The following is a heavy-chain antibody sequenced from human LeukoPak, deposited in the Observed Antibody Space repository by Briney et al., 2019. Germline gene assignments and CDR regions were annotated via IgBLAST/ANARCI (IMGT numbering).Heavy chain of an antibody. V-gene: IGHV4-31*03. CDR1: GGSISSGGYY. J-gene: IGHJ3*02. D-gene: IGHD3-22*01. CDR2: IYYSGST. Sequence: PSETLSLTCTVSGGSISSGGYYWSWIRQHPGKGLEWIGYIYYSGSTYYNPSLKSRVTISVYTSKNQFSLKLSSVTAADTAVYYCARDSSGTVFDIWGQGTMVTVSS. CDR3: ARDSSGTVFDI.